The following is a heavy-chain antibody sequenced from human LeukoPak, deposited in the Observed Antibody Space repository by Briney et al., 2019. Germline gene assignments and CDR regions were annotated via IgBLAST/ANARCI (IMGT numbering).Heavy chain of an antibody. J-gene: IGHJ4*02. CDR3: VREDTPATANY. CDR2: ISGGGDIT. CDR1: GFIFANHA. V-gene: IGHV3-23*01. D-gene: IGHD2-21*02. Sequence: HPGGSLRLSCAASGFIFANHAMSWARQTPGKGLEWVSAISGGGDITYYADSVTGRFTISRDNSKDTLFLQMHSLRPGDTAVYYCVREDTPATANYWGQGTLVTISS.